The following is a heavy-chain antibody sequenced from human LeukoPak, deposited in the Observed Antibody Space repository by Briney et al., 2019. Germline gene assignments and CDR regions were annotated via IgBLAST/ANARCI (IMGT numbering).Heavy chain of an antibody. V-gene: IGHV1-8*01. Sequence: GAVKVAFKTAGYSFNIYEINWVRQATGQGLEWMGWVNPNSGDTDYAQKFQGRLTMTRNTSISTAYMELSGLRLEDTAVYYCSRGPRFDPWGQGTQVTVSS. CDR2: VNPNSGDT. CDR3: SRGPRFDP. CDR1: GYSFNIYE. J-gene: IGHJ5*02.